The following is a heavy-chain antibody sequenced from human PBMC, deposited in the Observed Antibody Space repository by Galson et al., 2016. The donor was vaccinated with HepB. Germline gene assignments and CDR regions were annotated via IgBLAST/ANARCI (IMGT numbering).Heavy chain of an antibody. V-gene: IGHV1-46*01. CDR2: INPTGGNT. J-gene: IGHJ3*02. CDR3: ARDLQPSVVVTVPYDAFDI. D-gene: IGHD2-21*02. CDR1: GYTFINYH. Sequence: QSGAEVKKPGESLKISCKASGYTFINYHLHWVRQAPGQGLEWMGIINPTGGNTNYAQKFQGRLTVTRDTSTSTLYMELSSLRSEDTAVYYCARDLQPSVVVTVPYDAFDIWGQGTMVTVSS.